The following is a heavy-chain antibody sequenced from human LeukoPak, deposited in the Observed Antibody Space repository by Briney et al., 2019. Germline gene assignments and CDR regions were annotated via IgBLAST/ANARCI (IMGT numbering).Heavy chain of an antibody. CDR1: GFTFSNNW. CDR3: AREYYDILTGYSWSWVPNYGMDV. J-gene: IGHJ6*02. V-gene: IGHV3-7*01. Sequence: PGGSLRLSCAASGFTFSNNWMTWVRQAPGKGLEWVASVKKDESEKYYVDSVKGGFTISRDNAKNSLYLQMNSLRAEDTAVYYCAREYYDILTGYSWSWVPNYGMDVWGQGTTVTVSS. D-gene: IGHD3-9*01. CDR2: VKKDESEK.